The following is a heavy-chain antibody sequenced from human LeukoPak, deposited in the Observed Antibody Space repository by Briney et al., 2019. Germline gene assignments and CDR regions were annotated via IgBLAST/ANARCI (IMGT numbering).Heavy chain of an antibody. Sequence: SETLSLTCTVSGGSISSYYWSWIRQPAGKGLEWIGRIYTSGSTNYNPSLKSRVTMSVDTSKNQFSLKLSSVTAADTAVYYCARRVTRNSSSLERRYYYYYMDVWGKGTTVTISS. CDR3: ARRVTRNSSSLERRYYYYYMDV. D-gene: IGHD6-13*01. CDR2: IYTSGST. V-gene: IGHV4-4*07. CDR1: GGSISSYY. J-gene: IGHJ6*03.